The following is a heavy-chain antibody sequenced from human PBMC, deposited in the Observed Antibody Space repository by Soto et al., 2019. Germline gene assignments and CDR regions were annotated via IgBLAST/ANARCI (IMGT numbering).Heavy chain of an antibody. V-gene: IGHV3-23*01. Sequence: EVQLLESGGGLVQPGGSLRLSCAASGFTFSSYAMSWVRQAPGKGLEWVSAISGSGGSTYYADSVKGRFTISRDNSKNTLYLQMNSLRAEHRAVYCCAKDLSSGWPPYYGGMDVWGQGTTVTVSS. CDR3: AKDLSSGWPPYYGGMDV. CDR2: ISGSGGST. D-gene: IGHD6-19*01. J-gene: IGHJ6*01. CDR1: GFTFSSYA.